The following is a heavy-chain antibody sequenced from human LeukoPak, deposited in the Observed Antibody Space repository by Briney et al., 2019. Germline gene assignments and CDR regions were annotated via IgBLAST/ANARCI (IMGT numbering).Heavy chain of an antibody. D-gene: IGHD2-15*01. V-gene: IGHV4-34*01. CDR3: AREGGSAAKSGGYYYYYYMDV. CDR2: INHSGST. CDR1: GGSFSGYY. Sequence: PETLSLTCAVYGGSFSGYYWSWIRQPPGKGLEWIGEINHSGSTNYNPSLKSRVTISVDTSKNQFSLKLSSVTAADTAVYYCAREGGSAAKSGGYYYYYYMDVWGKGTTVTVSS. J-gene: IGHJ6*03.